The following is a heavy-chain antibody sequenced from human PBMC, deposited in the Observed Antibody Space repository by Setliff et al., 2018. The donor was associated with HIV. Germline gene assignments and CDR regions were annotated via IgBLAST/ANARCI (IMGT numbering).Heavy chain of an antibody. CDR3: ARDRSSGWSFYYGMDV. V-gene: IGHV1-3*01. D-gene: IGHD6-19*01. CDR2: INAGNGNT. CDR1: GYKFTSYY. Sequence: ASVKVSCKASGYKFTSYYIHWVRQAPGQGLEWMGWINAGNGNTKYSQKFQDRVTITRDTSASTAYMELSSLTSEDTAVYYCARDRSSGWSFYYGMDVWGQGTTVTVSS. J-gene: IGHJ6*02.